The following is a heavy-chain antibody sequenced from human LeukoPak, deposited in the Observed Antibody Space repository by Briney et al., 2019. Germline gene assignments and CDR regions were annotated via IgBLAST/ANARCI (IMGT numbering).Heavy chain of an antibody. J-gene: IGHJ3*02. CDR1: GFTFSSYW. CDR2: IKQDGSEK. V-gene: IGHV3-7*01. CDR3: ARDWGDIVVVPAADAFDI. D-gene: IGHD2-2*01. Sequence: GGSLRLSCAASGFTFSSYWMSWVRQAPGKGLEWVANIKQDGSEKYYVDSVKGRFTISRDNAKNSLYLQMNSLRAEDTAVYYCARDWGDIVVVPAADAFDIWGQGTMDTVSS.